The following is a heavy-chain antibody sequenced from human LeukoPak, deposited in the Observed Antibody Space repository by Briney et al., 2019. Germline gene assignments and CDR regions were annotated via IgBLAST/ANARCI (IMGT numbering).Heavy chain of an antibody. V-gene: IGHV3-30-3*01. J-gene: IGHJ4*02. CDR2: ISYDGSNK. D-gene: IGHD5-18*01. CDR1: GFTFSSYA. Sequence: GGSLRLSCAASGFTFSSYAMHWVRQAPGKGLKGVAGISYDGSNKYYADSVKGRFTISRDNSKNTLYLQMNSLRAEDTTVYYCARDADTAMVIGYYFDYWGQGTLVTVSS. CDR3: ARDADTAMVIGYYFDY.